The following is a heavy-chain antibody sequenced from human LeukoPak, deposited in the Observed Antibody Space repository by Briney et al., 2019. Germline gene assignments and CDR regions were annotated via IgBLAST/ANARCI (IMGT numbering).Heavy chain of an antibody. J-gene: IGHJ4*02. V-gene: IGHV1-2*02. D-gene: IGHD6-13*01. CDR1: GYTFTGYN. Sequence: ASVKVSCKASGYTFTGYNMHWVRQAPGQGPEWMGWINPNSGGTKYAQRFQGRVTMTRDTSITTAYMELSRLGSDATALFYCTREEVIAAAGPTLDYWGQGALVTVSS. CDR3: TREEVIAAAGPTLDY. CDR2: INPNSGGT.